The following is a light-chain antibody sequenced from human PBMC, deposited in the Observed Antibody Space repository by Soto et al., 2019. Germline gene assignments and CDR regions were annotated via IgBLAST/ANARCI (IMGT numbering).Light chain of an antibody. Sequence: DIQMTQSPSSLSASVGDRVTITCQASQDIRNYLNWYQQKPGKAPKLLIYDVSNLQPGVPSRFSGSASGTDFSLTISNLQTEDFATYHCQQYESLPPTFGGGTKVEIK. V-gene: IGKV1-33*01. J-gene: IGKJ4*01. CDR1: QDIRNY. CDR2: DVS. CDR3: QQYESLPPT.